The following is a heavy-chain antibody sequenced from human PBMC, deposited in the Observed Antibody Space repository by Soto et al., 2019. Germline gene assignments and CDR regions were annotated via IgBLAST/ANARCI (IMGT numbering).Heavy chain of an antibody. CDR2: ISAYNGNT. J-gene: IGHJ6*02. D-gene: IGHD1-7*01. Sequence: GASVKVSCKASGYTFTSYGISWVRQAPGQGLEWMGWISAYNGNTNYAQKLQGRVTMTTDTSTSTAYMELRSLRSDDTAVYYCARQLTGTPFYYYYYGMDVWGQGTTVTVSS. CDR1: GYTFTSYG. CDR3: ARQLTGTPFYYYYYGMDV. V-gene: IGHV1-18*01.